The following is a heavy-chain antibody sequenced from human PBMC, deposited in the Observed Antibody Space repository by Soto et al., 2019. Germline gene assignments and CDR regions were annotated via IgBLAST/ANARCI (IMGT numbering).Heavy chain of an antibody. D-gene: IGHD2-15*01. V-gene: IGHV5-10-1*01. CDR3: PRPARGGSRDAFDV. CDR2: IDPTDSFT. CDR1: GYKFTTFW. J-gene: IGHJ3*01. Sequence: GESLKISCKASGYKFTTFWLNWVRQTPGKGLEWLGRIDPTDSFTNYSPPFEGHVTISVDRSISTAYLQWNSLQASDTAIYYCPRPARGGSRDAFDVWGQGTTVTVSS.